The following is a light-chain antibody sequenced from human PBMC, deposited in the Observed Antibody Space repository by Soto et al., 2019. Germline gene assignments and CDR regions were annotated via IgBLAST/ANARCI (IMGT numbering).Light chain of an antibody. CDR2: KAS. V-gene: IGKV1-5*03. CDR1: QSISSW. J-gene: IGKJ1*01. Sequence: DIQMTQSPSTLSASVGDRVTITCRASQSISSWLAWYQQKPGKAPKLLIYKASSLESGVPSRFSGSGSGTEFTLTISSLQPDDFAVYYCQQYGNSPRTFGQGTKVDIK. CDR3: QQYGNSPRT.